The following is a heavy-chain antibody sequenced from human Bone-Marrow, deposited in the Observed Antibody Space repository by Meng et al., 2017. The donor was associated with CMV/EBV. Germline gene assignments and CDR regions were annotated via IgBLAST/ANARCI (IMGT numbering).Heavy chain of an antibody. Sequence: SEPLSLPCTVSGGSISSYYWSWIRQPPGKGLEWIGYIYYSGSTNYNPSLKSRVTISVDTSKNQFSLKLSSVTAADTAVYYCARVLGYSSSFYYYYGMDVWGQGTTVTVSS. CDR2: IYYSGST. J-gene: IGHJ6*02. CDR1: GGSISSYY. V-gene: IGHV4-59*01. D-gene: IGHD6-6*01. CDR3: ARVLGYSSSFYYYYGMDV.